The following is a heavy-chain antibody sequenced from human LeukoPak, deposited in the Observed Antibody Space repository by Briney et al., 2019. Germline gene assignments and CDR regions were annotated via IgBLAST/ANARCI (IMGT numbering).Heavy chain of an antibody. CDR1: GFTFGDDY. Sequence: PAGSLRLSCAASGFTFGDDYMSWIRQAPGKGLEWVSYISGSGSTVYYAASVRGRFNISRDNAKNSLFLQMNSLRAEDTAVYYCARDRGNSDPGDWFDSWGQGTLVTVSS. CDR2: ISGSGSTV. CDR3: ARDRGNSDPGDWFDS. D-gene: IGHD4-23*01. J-gene: IGHJ5*01. V-gene: IGHV3-11*01.